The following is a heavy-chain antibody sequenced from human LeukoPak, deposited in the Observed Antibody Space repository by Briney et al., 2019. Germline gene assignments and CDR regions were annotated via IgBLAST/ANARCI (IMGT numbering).Heavy chain of an antibody. Sequence: ASVKVSCKASGYTFTGYYMHWVRQAPGQGLEWMGWINPNSGGTNYAQKFQGRVTMTRDTSITIGYMELSRLRSDDTAVYYCARDLEHCSGGSCPGYWLWGQGTLVTVSS. V-gene: IGHV1-2*02. J-gene: IGHJ4*02. CDR2: INPNSGGT. CDR3: ARDLEHCSGGSCPGYWL. CDR1: GYTFTGYY. D-gene: IGHD2-15*01.